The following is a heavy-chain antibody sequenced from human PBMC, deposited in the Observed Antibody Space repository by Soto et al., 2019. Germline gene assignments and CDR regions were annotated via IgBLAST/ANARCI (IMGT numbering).Heavy chain of an antibody. V-gene: IGHV1-18*01. CDR2: IGGDKGNT. J-gene: IGHJ4*02. Sequence: QVQLVQSGAEVREPGASVKVSCKASGYPFTNYGVSWARQAPGQGLEWMGWIGGDKGNTNYAQKLQGRVTLTTDTSTRTAYMALRSLRSDDTAVYYGAHHTLDTGMPSGYWGQGNLVTVSS. CDR1: GYPFTNYG. CDR3: AHHTLDTGMPSGY. D-gene: IGHD5-18*01.